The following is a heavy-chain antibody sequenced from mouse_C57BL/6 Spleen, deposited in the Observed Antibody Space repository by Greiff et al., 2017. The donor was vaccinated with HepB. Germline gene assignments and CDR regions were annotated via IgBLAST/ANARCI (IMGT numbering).Heavy chain of an antibody. CDR3: ARGEGGVDY. V-gene: IGHV1-69*01. CDR1: GYTFTSYW. Sequence: QVQLQQPGAELVMPGASVKLSCKASGYTFTSYWMHWVKQRPGQGLEWIGEIDPSDSYTNYNQKFKGKSTLTVDKSSSTAYMQLSSLTSEDSAVYYCARGEGGVDYWGQGTTLTDSS. CDR2: IDPSDSYT. J-gene: IGHJ2*01.